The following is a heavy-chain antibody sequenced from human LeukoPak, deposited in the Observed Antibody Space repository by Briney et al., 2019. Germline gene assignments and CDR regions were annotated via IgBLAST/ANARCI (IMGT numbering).Heavy chain of an antibody. J-gene: IGHJ4*02. Sequence: PGGSLRLSCAASGFTVSSNYMSWVRQPPGKGLEWIGEINHSGSTNYNPSPKSRVTISVDTSKNQFSLKLSSVTAADTAVYYCARGRYYGSGSYFGFPFDYWGQGTLVTVSS. D-gene: IGHD3-10*01. CDR3: ARGRYYGSGSYFGFPFDY. V-gene: IGHV4-34*01. CDR2: INHSGST. CDR1: GFTVSSNY.